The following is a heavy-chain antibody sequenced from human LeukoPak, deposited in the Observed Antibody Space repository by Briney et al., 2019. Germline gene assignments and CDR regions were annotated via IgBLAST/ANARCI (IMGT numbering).Heavy chain of an antibody. J-gene: IGHJ3*02. D-gene: IGHD2-21*02. CDR3: ARRMVTIDDHDAFDI. Sequence: GGSLRLSCAASGFTVSSNYMNWVRQAPGKGLEWVSVMYSGGNTYYGDSVKGRFTISRDTSKNTVYLQMSNLRAEDTAVYYCARRMVTIDDHDAFDIWGQGTMVAVSS. CDR2: MYSGGNT. V-gene: IGHV3-66*04. CDR1: GFTVSSNY.